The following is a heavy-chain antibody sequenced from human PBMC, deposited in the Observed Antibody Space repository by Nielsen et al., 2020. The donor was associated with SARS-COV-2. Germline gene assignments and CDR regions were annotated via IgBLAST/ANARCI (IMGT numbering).Heavy chain of an antibody. CDR3: ARDNWGRMDV. D-gene: IGHD7-27*01. CDR1: GFTISSSF. V-gene: IGHV3-66*01. Sequence: GGSLRLSCGASGFTISSSFMSWVRQAAGKGLDWVSVIYTDDSTSHADSVKGRFTISRDNSKNTLYLQMNSLRAEDTAVYYCARDNWGRMDVWGQGTTVTVSS. CDR2: IYTDDST. J-gene: IGHJ6*02.